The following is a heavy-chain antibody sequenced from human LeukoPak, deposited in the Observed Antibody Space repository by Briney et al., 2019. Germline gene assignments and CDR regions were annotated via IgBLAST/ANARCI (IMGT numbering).Heavy chain of an antibody. V-gene: IGHV3-7*05. D-gene: IGHD2-2*01. CDR1: GFTFSNYW. CDR3: ARDYQGHFEY. CDR2: IKRDGSEK. Sequence: GGSLRLSCAASGFTFSNYWMSWVRQAPGKGLEWVANIKRDGSEKCYVDSVGGRFTISRDNAKSSLYLQMNSLRVEDTAVYYCARDYQGHFEYWGQGTLVTVSS. J-gene: IGHJ4*02.